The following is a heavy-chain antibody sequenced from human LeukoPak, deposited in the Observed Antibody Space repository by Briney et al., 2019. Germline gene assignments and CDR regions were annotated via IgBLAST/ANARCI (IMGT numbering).Heavy chain of an antibody. CDR1: GYTFTSYD. J-gene: IGHJ4*02. CDR2: MNPNSGNT. V-gene: IGHV1-8*01. D-gene: IGHD1-26*01. Sequence: ASVTVSCKASGYTFTSYDINWVRQATGQGLEWMGWMNPNSGNTGYAQKFQGRVTMTRNTSISTAYMELSSLRSEDTAVYYCARGRDWEPSEVDYWGQGTLVTVST. CDR3: ARGRDWEPSEVDY.